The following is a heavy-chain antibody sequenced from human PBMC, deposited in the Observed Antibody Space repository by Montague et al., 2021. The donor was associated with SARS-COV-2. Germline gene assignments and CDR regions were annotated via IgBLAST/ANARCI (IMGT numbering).Heavy chain of an antibody. CDR2: IDWDDDK. Sequence: ALVKPTQTLTLTCTFSGFSLSTSGMCVSWIRQPPGKALEWLARIDWDDDKYYSTSLKTRLTISKDTSKNQVVLTMTNMDPVDTATYYCAHRRGLLLSDAFDIWGQGTMVTVSS. J-gene: IGHJ3*02. CDR1: GFSLSTSGMC. V-gene: IGHV2-70*12. D-gene: IGHD1-26*01. CDR3: AHRRGLLLSDAFDI.